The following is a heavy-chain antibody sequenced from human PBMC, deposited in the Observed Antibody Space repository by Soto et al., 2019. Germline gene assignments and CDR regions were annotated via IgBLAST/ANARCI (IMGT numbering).Heavy chain of an antibody. D-gene: IGHD1-26*01. CDR2: IIPIFGTA. CDR1: GGTFSSYA. CDR3: ARDIVGARYRYYYYYYGMDV. Sequence: QVQLVQSGAEVKKPGSSVKVSCKASGGTFSSYAISWVRQAPGQGLEWMGGIIPIFGTANYAQKFQGRVTITADESTSTAYMELSSLRSEDTAVYYCARDIVGARYRYYYYYYGMDVWGQGTTVTVSS. V-gene: IGHV1-69*01. J-gene: IGHJ6*02.